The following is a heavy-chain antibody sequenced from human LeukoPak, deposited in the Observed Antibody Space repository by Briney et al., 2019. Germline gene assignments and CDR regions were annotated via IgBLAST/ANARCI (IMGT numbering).Heavy chain of an antibody. Sequence: SETLSLTCTVSGGSISSSSYYWGWIRQPPGKGLEWIGSIYYSGSTYYNPSLKSRVTISVDTSKNQFSLKLSSVTAADTAAYYCARGVREYYDSSGYYRVAFDIWGQGTMVTVSS. CDR3: ARGVREYYDSSGYYRVAFDI. CDR2: IYYSGST. J-gene: IGHJ3*02. CDR1: GGSISSSSYY. D-gene: IGHD3-22*01. V-gene: IGHV4-39*07.